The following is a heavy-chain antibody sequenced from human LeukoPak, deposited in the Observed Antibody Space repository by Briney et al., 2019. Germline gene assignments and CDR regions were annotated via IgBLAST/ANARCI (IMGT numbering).Heavy chain of an antibody. CDR2: IKHEGSEK. J-gene: IGHJ4*02. V-gene: IGHV3-7*01. CDR1: GFIFTNYF. Sequence: HPGGSLRLSCAASGFIFTNYFMSWVRQAPGKGLEWVASIKHEGSEKYYVDSVRGRFTISRDNTRNSLYLQMSSLRAEDTAVYYCATDRGWRTSGYYLYYFEYWGQGTLVTYSS. D-gene: IGHD3-3*01. CDR3: ATDRGWRTSGYYLYYFEY.